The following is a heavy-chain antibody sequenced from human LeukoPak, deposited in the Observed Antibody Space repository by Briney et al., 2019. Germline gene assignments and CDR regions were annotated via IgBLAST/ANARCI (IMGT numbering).Heavy chain of an antibody. CDR1: GFTFSSYS. V-gene: IGHV3-48*01. D-gene: IGHD6-19*01. Sequence: GGSLRLSCAASGFTFSSYSMNWVRQAPGKGLEWVSYISSSSSTIYYADSVKGRFTISRDNAKNSLYLQMNSLRAEDTAVYYYARSGSGWFDFWGQGTLVTVSS. J-gene: IGHJ4*02. CDR3: ARSGSGWFDF. CDR2: ISSSSSTI.